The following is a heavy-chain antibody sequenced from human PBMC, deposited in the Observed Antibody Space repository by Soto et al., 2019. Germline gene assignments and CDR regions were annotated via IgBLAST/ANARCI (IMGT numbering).Heavy chain of an antibody. D-gene: IGHD3-22*01. CDR3: ARDRRYYDSSGYSSFDY. CDR1: GGSISSGGYY. Sequence: ASETLSLTCTVSGGSISSGGYYRSWIRQHPGKGLEWIGYIYYSGSTYYNPSLKSRVTISVDTSKNQFSLKLSSVTAADTAVYYCARDRRYYDSSGYSSFDYWGQGTLVTVSS. J-gene: IGHJ4*02. CDR2: IYYSGST. V-gene: IGHV4-31*03.